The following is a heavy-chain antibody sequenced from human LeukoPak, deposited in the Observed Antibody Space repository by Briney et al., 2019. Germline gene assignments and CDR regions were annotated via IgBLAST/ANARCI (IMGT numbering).Heavy chain of an antibody. D-gene: IGHD2-15*01. CDR1: GGPISSGGYY. CDR2: IYYSGST. CDR3: ARDVRVGYCSGGSCYEGNGMDV. V-gene: IGHV4-31*03. J-gene: IGHJ6*04. Sequence: SQTLSLTCTVSGGPISSGGYYWSWIRQHPGKGLEWIGYIYYSGSTYYNPSLKSRVTISVDTSKNQFSLKLSSVTAADTAVYYCARDVRVGYCSGGSCYEGNGMDVWGKGTTVTVSS.